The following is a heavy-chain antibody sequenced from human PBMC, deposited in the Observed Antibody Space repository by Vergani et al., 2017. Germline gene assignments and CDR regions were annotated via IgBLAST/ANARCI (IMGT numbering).Heavy chain of an antibody. D-gene: IGHD1-26*01. Sequence: VQLVESGGGVVQRGGSVRLSCAASGFTFSTYAMHWVRQAPGKGLEWVSALTGGGGSTYYADSFKGRFIISRDNSRDTLYLQMNSLRPEDTATYYCVKDAGSYETFLDSWGQGTLVTVSS. CDR3: VKDAGSYETFLDS. J-gene: IGHJ4*02. CDR1: GFTFSTYA. CDR2: LTGGGGST. V-gene: IGHV3-23*04.